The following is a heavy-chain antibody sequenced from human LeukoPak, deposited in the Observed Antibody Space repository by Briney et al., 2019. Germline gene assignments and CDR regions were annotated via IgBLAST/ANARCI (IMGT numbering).Heavy chain of an antibody. CDR1: GGSISSYY. CDR3: ARDSITIEATYDY. V-gene: IGHV3-30-3*01. Sequence: LSLTCTISGGSISSYYWSWIRQAPGKGLEWVAVISYDGSNKYYADSVKGRFTISRDNSKNTLYLQMNSLRAEDTAVYYCARDSITIEATYDYWGQGTLVTVSS. CDR2: ISYDGSNK. J-gene: IGHJ4*02. D-gene: IGHD3-3*01.